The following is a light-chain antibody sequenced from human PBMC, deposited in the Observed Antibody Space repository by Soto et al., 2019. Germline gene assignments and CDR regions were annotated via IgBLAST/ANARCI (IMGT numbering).Light chain of an antibody. CDR1: SSDVGGYDF. Sequence: QSVLTQPPSASGSPGQSVSMSCTGTSSDVGGYDFVSWYQQHPGKAPKLLIYEVTKRPSGVPDRISGSKSGNTASLTVSGLQAEDEADYYCSSYAGSNNVLFGGGTKLTVL. CDR3: SSYAGSNNVL. J-gene: IGLJ2*01. CDR2: EVT. V-gene: IGLV2-8*01.